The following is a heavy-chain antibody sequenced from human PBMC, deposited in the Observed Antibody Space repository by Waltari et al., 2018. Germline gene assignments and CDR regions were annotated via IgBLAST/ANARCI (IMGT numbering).Heavy chain of an antibody. D-gene: IGHD3-10*01. CDR3: ARTEAVWFTYFDY. CDR2: IYYSGST. J-gene: IGHJ4*02. CDR1: GGSISSHS. V-gene: IGHV4-59*11. Sequence: QVQLQESGPGLVKPSETLSLTCTVSGGSISSHSWSWIRQPPGKGLEWIGYIYYSGSTNYNPSLKSRVTISVDTSKNQFSLKLSSVTAADTAVYYCARTEAVWFTYFDYWGQGTLVTVSS.